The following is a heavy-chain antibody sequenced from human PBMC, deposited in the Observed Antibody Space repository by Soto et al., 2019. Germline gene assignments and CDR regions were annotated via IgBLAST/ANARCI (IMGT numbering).Heavy chain of an antibody. Sequence: GGSLRLSCAASGFTFSSYSMNWVRQAPGKGLEWVSYISSSSSTIYYADSVKGRFTISRDNSKNSLYLQMNSLRAEDTAVYYCARDSSYCGGDCYFDYWGQGTLVTVSS. D-gene: IGHD2-21*01. CDR1: GFTFSSYS. CDR2: ISSSSSTI. CDR3: ARDSSYCGGDCYFDY. V-gene: IGHV3-48*01. J-gene: IGHJ4*02.